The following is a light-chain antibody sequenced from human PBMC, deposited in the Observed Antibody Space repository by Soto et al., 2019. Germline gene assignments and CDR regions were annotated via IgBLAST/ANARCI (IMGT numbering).Light chain of an antibody. V-gene: IGKV3-20*01. CDR1: QSVNRRS. CDR3: QQYDNSRT. CDR2: TIS. J-gene: IGKJ1*01. Sequence: IVLTQSPGTLSLSPGERATLSCRASQSVNRRSLAWYQQKPGQAPRHLISTISNRATGIPDRFSGSGSGADFTLTISRLEPEDFAVYYCQQYDNSRTFGQGTKVDIK.